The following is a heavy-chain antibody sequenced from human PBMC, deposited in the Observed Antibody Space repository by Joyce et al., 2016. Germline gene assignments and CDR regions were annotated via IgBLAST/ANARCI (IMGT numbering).Heavy chain of an antibody. CDR2: ISWKSASI. CDR1: GFTFNDYA. Sequence: EVQLVESGGGLTQPGRSLRLSCAASGFTFNDYAMNWVRQGPGKGLEWVSSISWKSASIGYADFVKGRFTISRDNAKNSLYLEMNSLRPEDTALYYCAKGFAVAGSLVDHWGQGTLVTVSS. CDR3: AKGFAVAGSLVDH. V-gene: IGHV3-9*01. J-gene: IGHJ5*02. D-gene: IGHD6-19*01.